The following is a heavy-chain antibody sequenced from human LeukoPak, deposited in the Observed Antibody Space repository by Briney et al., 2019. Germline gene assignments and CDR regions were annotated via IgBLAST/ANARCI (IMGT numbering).Heavy chain of an antibody. CDR3: AKGTERYREVSSFDS. Sequence: GGSLSLSCAPSGFTFNTFTMNWVRQAAGKGREGVSAINGGGVGTYYADFVQGRFTISRDNSENTLYLQMNSLRPEDTATYYCAKGTERYREVSSFDSWGQGTQVTVSS. D-gene: IGHD3-10*01. CDR2: INGGGVGT. V-gene: IGHV3-23*01. CDR1: GFTFNTFT. J-gene: IGHJ4*02.